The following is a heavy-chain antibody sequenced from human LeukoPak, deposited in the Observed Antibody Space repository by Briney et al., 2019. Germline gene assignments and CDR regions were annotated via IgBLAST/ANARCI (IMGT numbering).Heavy chain of an antibody. CDR1: GGTFSSNA. CDR3: ARGKGFVGHFDS. D-gene: IGHD2-15*01. V-gene: IGHV1-69*04. CDR2: IIPILGTA. Sequence: SVKVSCKASGGTFSSNAISWVRQAPGQGPEWMGRIIPILGTAEYAARFQGRVTITADKSRTTSYMELSSLKSEDTAFYFCARGKGFVGHFDSWGQGTLVSVSS. J-gene: IGHJ4*02.